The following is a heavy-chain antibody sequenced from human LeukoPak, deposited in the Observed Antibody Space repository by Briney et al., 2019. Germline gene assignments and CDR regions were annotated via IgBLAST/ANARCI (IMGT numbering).Heavy chain of an antibody. D-gene: IGHD3-10*02. J-gene: IGHJ6*04. Sequence: GGSLRLSCAASGFTFSNYIMNWVRQAPGEGLEWVSSICSCGSYLYYADSVKGRFIICRDHATNSLYLQMNSPRAEDTAVYYCAELGITMIGGVWGKGTTVTISS. CDR2: ICSCGSYL. CDR3: AELGITMIGGV. V-gene: IGHV3-21*01. CDR1: GFTFSNYI.